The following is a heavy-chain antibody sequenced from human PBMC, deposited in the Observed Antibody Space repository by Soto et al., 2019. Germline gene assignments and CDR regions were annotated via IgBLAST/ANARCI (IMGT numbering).Heavy chain of an antibody. J-gene: IGHJ4*02. CDR2: MSYDGTTK. CDR3: AREVLWSRYFDY. V-gene: IGHV3-30-3*01. Sequence: QVQLVESGGGVVQPGRSLRLSCAAYGFTFSNYVMYWVRQAPGKGLEWVAFMSYDGTTKYYADSVKGRFTISRDNSKNTLYLQMNNLRPEDTGVYYCAREVLWSRYFDYWGQGTLVTVSS. CDR1: GFTFSNYV. D-gene: IGHD2-21*01.